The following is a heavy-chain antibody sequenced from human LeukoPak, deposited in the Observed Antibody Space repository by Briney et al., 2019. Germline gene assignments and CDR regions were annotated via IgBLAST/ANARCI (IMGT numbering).Heavy chain of an antibody. J-gene: IGHJ6*03. Sequence: SSETLSLTCAVSGASVSGSNYYWGWIRQPPGKGLEWIGNIYSSGSTYYNASLKSRVTISLDTSKNQFSLKLTSVTAADTAVYYCASVRRGFGESSKYYAYYYMGVWGKGTTVTISS. CDR1: GASVSGSNYY. D-gene: IGHD3-10*01. CDR3: ASVRRGFGESSKYYAYYYMGV. V-gene: IGHV4-39*01. CDR2: IYSSGST.